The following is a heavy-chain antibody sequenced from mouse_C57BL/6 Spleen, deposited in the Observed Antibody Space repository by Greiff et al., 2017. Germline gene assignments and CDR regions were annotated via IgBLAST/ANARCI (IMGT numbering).Heavy chain of an antibody. J-gene: IGHJ3*01. CDR3: ARTGNYSNYVGAY. Sequence: QVQLQQPGAELVKPGASVKLSCKASGYTFTSYWMQWVKQRPGQGLEWIGEIDPSDSYTNYNQKFKGKATLTVDTSSSTAYMQLSSLTPEDSAVYYCARTGNYSNYVGAYWGQGTLVTVSA. V-gene: IGHV1-50*01. CDR1: GYTFTSYW. D-gene: IGHD2-5*01. CDR2: IDPSDSYT.